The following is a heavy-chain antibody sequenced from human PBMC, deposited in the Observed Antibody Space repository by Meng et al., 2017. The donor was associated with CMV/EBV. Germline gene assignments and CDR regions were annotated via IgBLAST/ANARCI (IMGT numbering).Heavy chain of an antibody. J-gene: IGHJ4*02. D-gene: IGHD6-19*01. CDR2: IYYSGSA. CDR1: GGSISSSSYY. Sequence: GSLRLSCTVSGGSISSSSYYWGWIRQPPGKGLEWIGSIYYSGSAYYNPSLKSRVTISVDTSKNQFSLKLSSVTAAHTAVYYCRVYSSGWYYFDYWGQGTLVTVSS. V-gene: IGHV4-39*07. CDR3: RVYSSGWYYFDY.